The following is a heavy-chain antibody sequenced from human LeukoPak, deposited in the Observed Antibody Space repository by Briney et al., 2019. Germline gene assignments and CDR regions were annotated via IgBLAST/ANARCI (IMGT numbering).Heavy chain of an antibody. V-gene: IGHV3-48*03. Sequence: PGGSLRLSCAASGFTFSSYEMNWVRQAPGKGLEWVSYISSSGSTIYYADSVKGRFTISRDDAKNSLYLQMNSLRAEGTAVYYCARYGSGSYYGLYYFDYWGQGTLVTVSS. J-gene: IGHJ4*02. CDR1: GFTFSSYE. D-gene: IGHD3-10*01. CDR2: ISSSGSTI. CDR3: ARYGSGSYYGLYYFDY.